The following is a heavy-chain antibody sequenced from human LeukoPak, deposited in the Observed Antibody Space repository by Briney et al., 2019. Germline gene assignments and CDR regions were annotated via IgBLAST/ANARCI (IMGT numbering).Heavy chain of an antibody. V-gene: IGHV4-4*07. Sequence: SETLSLTCTVSGGSISSYYWGWIRQPAGKGLEWIGCIYISGSTNYNPSLKSRVTISVDRSKNQFSLKLTSVTAADTAVYYCARLNGDYDWGNWFDPWGQGTLVTVSS. CDR1: GGSISSYY. J-gene: IGHJ5*02. D-gene: IGHD4-17*01. CDR2: IYISGST. CDR3: ARLNGDYDWGNWFDP.